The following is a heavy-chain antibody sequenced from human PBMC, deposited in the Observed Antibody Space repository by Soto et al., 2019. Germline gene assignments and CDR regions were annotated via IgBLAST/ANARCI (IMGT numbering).Heavy chain of an antibody. V-gene: IGHV3-23*01. CDR2: ISGSGAYT. Sequence: GALRLSCAASGFTFSSYAMTWVRQAPGKGLEWVSAISGSGAYTYYANSVKGRFTISRDNSKNTLYLQLNSLRAEDTAVYYCAKYGCSSTSCQCDYWGQGTRVTVSS. CDR1: GFTFSSYA. J-gene: IGHJ4*02. D-gene: IGHD2-2*01. CDR3: AKYGCSSTSCQCDY.